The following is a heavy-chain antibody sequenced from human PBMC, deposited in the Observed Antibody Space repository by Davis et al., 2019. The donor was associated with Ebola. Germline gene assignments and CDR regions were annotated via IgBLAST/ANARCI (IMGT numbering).Heavy chain of an antibody. CDR3: ARRQNYWYFDL. CDR2: INHSGST. J-gene: IGHJ2*01. Sequence: PGGSLRLSCAVYGGSFSGYYWSWIRQPPGKGLEWIGEINHSGSTNYNPSLKSRVTISVDTSKNQFSLKLSSVTAADTAVYYCARRQNYWYFDLWGRGTLVTVSS. V-gene: IGHV4-34*01. D-gene: IGHD2/OR15-2a*01. CDR1: GGSFSGYY.